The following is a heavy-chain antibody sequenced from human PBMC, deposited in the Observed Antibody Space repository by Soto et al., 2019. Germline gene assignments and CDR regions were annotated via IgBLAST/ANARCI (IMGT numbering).Heavy chain of an antibody. CDR2: IYYSGYP. CDR1: CGSIISSTYY. Sequence: SETLSLTCTFSCGSIISSTYYWGWVRQPPGKGLEWITTIYYSGYPYYNPSLKSRVTISVDTSKNQFSLKLSSVTAADTAVYYCARLSSGSYDYWGQGTLVTVSS. D-gene: IGHD1-26*01. J-gene: IGHJ4*02. CDR3: ARLSSGSYDY. V-gene: IGHV4-39*01.